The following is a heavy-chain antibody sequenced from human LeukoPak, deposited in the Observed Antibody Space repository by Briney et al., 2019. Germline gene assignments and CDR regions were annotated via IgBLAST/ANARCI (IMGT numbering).Heavy chain of an antibody. CDR2: IYSSGTI. CDR1: GDSISSRADY. J-gene: IGHJ3*02. CDR3: ARVTSYLAFDI. V-gene: IGHV4-39*07. Sequence: SETLSLTCTVSGDSISSRADYWGWIRQPPGKGLEWIVQIYSSGTIYYNPSLESRVTISVEKSKNQFSLNLSSVSAADTAVYYCARVTSYLAFDIFGQGTIVTVSS. D-gene: IGHD3-10*01.